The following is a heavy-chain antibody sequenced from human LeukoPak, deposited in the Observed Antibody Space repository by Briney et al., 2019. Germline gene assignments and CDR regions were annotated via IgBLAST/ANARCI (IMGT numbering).Heavy chain of an antibody. V-gene: IGHV1-46*01. J-gene: IGHJ3*02. D-gene: IGHD2-2*01. CDR3: ARVSSDCSSTSCYVYDAFDI. CDR2: INPSGCST. Sequence: ASVKVSCKASGYTFTSYYMHWVRQAPGQGLEWMGIINPSGCSTSYAQKFQGRVTMTRDTSTSTVYMELSSLRSEDTAVYYCARVSSDCSSTSCYVYDAFDIWGQGTMVTVSS. CDR1: GYTFTSYY.